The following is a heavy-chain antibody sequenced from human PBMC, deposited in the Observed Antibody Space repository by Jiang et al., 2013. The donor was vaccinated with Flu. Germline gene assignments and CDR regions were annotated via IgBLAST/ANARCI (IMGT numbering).Heavy chain of an antibody. D-gene: IGHD7-27*01. CDR2: SGSGGST. Sequence: SGSGGSTYYADSVKGRFTISRDNSKNTLYLQMNSLRAEDTAVYYCAKDSSWAGESYFDYWGQGTLVTVSS. CDR3: AKDSSWAGESYFDY. J-gene: IGHJ4*02. V-gene: IGHV3-23*01.